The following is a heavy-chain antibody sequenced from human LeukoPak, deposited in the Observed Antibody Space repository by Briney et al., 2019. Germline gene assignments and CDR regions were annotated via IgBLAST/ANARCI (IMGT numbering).Heavy chain of an antibody. J-gene: IGHJ5*02. CDR2: INHSGST. Sequence: SETLSLTRAVYGGSFSGYYCSLIRQPPGNGLYLIGEINHSGSTNYNPSLKSRVTISVDTSKNQFSLKLSSVTAADTAVYYCARHSSGVMGDWFDPWGQGTLVTVSS. CDR1: GGSFSGYY. D-gene: IGHD6-19*01. CDR3: ARHSSGVMGDWFDP. V-gene: IGHV4-34*01.